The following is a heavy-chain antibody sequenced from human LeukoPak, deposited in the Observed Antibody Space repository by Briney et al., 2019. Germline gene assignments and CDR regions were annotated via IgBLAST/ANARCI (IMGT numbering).Heavy chain of an antibody. Sequence: GGSLRLSCAASGFTFSSYAMHWVRQAPGKGLEWVAVMSYDGTTYYADSVKGQFTISRDNSKSTLYLQMNNLRAEDTAVYYCAKHWSYCSTTSCFFNYYYYYMDVWGKGTTVTVSS. CDR2: MSYDGTT. V-gene: IGHV3-30-3*02. CDR1: GFTFSSYA. J-gene: IGHJ6*03. CDR3: AKHWSYCSTTSCFFNYYYYYMDV. D-gene: IGHD2-2*01.